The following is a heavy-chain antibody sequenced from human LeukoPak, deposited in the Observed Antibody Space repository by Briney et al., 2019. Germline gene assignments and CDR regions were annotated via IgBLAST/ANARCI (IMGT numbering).Heavy chain of an antibody. Sequence: PSETLSLTCTVSGGSISSGDYYWSWIRQPPGKGLEWIGYIYYSGSTYYNPSLKSRVTISVDTSKNQFSLKLSSVTAADTAVYYCARVRDYGDHYSLPYFDYWGQGTLVTVSS. V-gene: IGHV4-30-4*01. CDR2: IYYSGST. CDR3: ARVRDYGDHYSLPYFDY. CDR1: GGSISSGDYY. J-gene: IGHJ4*02. D-gene: IGHD4-17*01.